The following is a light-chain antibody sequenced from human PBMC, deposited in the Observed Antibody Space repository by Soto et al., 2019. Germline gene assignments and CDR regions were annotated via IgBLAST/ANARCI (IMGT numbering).Light chain of an antibody. J-gene: IGLJ1*01. CDR3: SSYTSATTYV. CDR2: DVS. V-gene: IGLV2-14*01. CDR1: SSDVGAYNY. Sequence: SALTQPASVSGSPGESITISCPGTSSDVGAYNYDSWYQQYPGEAPKVIIYDVSHRPAGVSNRFSGSKSGNTASLTISGLQTQDEADYYCSSYTSATTYVFGTGTKVTVL.